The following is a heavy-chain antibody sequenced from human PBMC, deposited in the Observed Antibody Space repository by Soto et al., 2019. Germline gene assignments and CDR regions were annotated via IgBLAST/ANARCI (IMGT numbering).Heavy chain of an antibody. J-gene: IGHJ4*02. CDR1: GYTFTSYG. D-gene: IGHD2-2*01. Sequence: GASVKVSCKASGYTFTSYGYAWVRQAPGQGLEWMGWISAYNGDTNYAQKFQDRVTLTTDTSTTTAHMELRNLGSDDTAVYYCARSGAYCTSITRLFDSFWGRGTLVTVSS. CDR3: ARSGAYCTSITRLFDSF. CDR2: ISAYNGDT. V-gene: IGHV1-18*01.